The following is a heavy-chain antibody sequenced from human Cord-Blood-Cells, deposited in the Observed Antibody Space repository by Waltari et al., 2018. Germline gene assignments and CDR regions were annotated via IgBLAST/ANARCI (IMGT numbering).Heavy chain of an antibody. Sequence: EVQLLESGGGLVQPGGSLRLSCAASGFTFSSYAMSWVRQAPGKGLEWVSAISGSGGSTYDADSVKGRFTISRDNSKNTLYLQMNSLRAEDTAVYYCAKEGGFGTMIVVANDAFDIWGQGAMVTVSS. V-gene: IGHV3-23*01. CDR3: AKEGGFGTMIVVANDAFDI. CDR1: GFTFSSYA. D-gene: IGHD3-22*01. CDR2: ISGSGGST. J-gene: IGHJ3*02.